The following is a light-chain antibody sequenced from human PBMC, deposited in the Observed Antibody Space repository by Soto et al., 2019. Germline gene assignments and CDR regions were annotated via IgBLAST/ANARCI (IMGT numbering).Light chain of an antibody. CDR2: EVT. Sequence: QSALTQPPSASGSPGQSVTISCTGTSSDVGGYNYVSWYQHHPGKAPKLMIYEVTKRPSGVPDRFSGSKSGNTASLTVSGLQAEDEANYCCSSYAGSNMGVFGGGTKLTVL. CDR3: SSYAGSNMGV. V-gene: IGLV2-8*01. J-gene: IGLJ2*01. CDR1: SSDVGGYNY.